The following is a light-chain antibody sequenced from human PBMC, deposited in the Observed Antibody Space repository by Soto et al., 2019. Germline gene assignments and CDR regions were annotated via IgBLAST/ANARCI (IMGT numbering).Light chain of an antibody. J-gene: IGKJ2*01. Sequence: DIQMTQSPSTLSASVGDRVTITCRASQSISSWLAWYQQKPGKAPKLLIYKASSLESGVPSRFSGSGSGTEFTLTISSLQHDYFATYYCQQYNSYPYTFGQGTKLEIK. V-gene: IGKV1-5*03. CDR2: KAS. CDR3: QQYNSYPYT. CDR1: QSISSW.